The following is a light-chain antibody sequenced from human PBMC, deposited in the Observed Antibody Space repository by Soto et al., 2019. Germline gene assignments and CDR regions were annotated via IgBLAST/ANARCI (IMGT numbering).Light chain of an antibody. CDR1: QSVSSN. CDR2: GAS. J-gene: IGKJ3*01. V-gene: IGKV3-15*01. CDR3: PDYADWLST. Sequence: IGSMHYPATLSVSPGERATLSCRASQSVSSNLAWYQQKPGQAPRLLIYGASTRATGIPARFSGSGSGTEFTLTISSLQAEDFALYCCPDYADWLSTFGHGSKVD.